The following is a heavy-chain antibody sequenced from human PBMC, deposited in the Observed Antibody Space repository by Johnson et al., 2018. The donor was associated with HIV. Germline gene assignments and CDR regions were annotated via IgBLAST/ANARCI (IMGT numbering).Heavy chain of an antibody. J-gene: IGHJ3*02. CDR1: GFIFSTYG. D-gene: IGHD3-22*01. Sequence: QVQLVESGGGVVQPGGSLRLSCAASGFIFSTYGMHWVRQAPGKGLEWVAFIRYDGSNKYYADSVKGRFTISRDNSKNTLYLQMNSLRAEDTAVYYCARDLSMIVVANGFDIWGQGTMVTVSS. CDR2: IRYDGSNK. CDR3: ARDLSMIVVANGFDI. V-gene: IGHV3-30*02.